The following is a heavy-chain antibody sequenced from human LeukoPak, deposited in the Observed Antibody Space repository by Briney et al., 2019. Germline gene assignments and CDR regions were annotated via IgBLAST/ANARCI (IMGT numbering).Heavy chain of an antibody. Sequence: GRSLRLSCAASGFTVSRNYMSWVRRAPGKGLEWVSVIYSGGRTYYADSVKGRFTISRDNSKNTLYLQMNRLRAEDTAVYYCARAGPSSSWHQFDYWGQGTLVTVSS. V-gene: IGHV3-66*01. CDR2: IYSGGRT. D-gene: IGHD6-13*01. J-gene: IGHJ4*02. CDR3: ARAGPSSSWHQFDY. CDR1: GFTVSRNY.